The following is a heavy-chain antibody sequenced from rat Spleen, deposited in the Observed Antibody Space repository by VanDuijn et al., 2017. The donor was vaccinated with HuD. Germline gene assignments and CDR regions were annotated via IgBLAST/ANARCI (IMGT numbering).Heavy chain of an antibody. Sequence: EVQLVESGGGLVQPGRSMKLSCAALGFTFSNYYMAWVRQAPTKGLEWVASISTGGGNTYYPDSVKGRFTISRDNAKSTLYLQMDSLRTEDTATYYCTTVRWGDYWGQVTLVTVSS. CDR2: ISTGGGNT. CDR1: GFTFSNYY. CDR3: TTVRWGDY. D-gene: IGHD1-12*02. J-gene: IGHJ3*01. V-gene: IGHV5-25*01.